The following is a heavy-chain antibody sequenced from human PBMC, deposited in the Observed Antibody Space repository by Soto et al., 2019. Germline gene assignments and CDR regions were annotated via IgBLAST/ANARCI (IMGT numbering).Heavy chain of an antibody. CDR2: INPKSGGT. J-gene: IGHJ6*02. CDR3: ARGDSTDCSNGVCSFFYNHDMDV. Sequence: QVQLVQSGAEVKKPGASVKVSCKASGYSFTDYHIHWVRQAPGQGLEWLGRINPKSGGTSTAQKFQGWVTMTTDRSISTASMELTRLTSDDTAIYYCARGDSTDCSNGVCSFFYNHDMDVCGQGTTVTVSS. D-gene: IGHD2-8*01. CDR1: GYSFTDYH. V-gene: IGHV1-2*04.